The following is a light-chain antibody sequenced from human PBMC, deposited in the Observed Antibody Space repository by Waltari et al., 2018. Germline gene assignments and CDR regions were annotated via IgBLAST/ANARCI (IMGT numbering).Light chain of an antibody. CDR3: QQYYSTPLT. Sequence: DIVMPQSPDSLAVSLGERATINCKSRQSVLYSPNNKNYLAWYQQKPGQPPKLLIYWAPTRESGVPDRFSGSGSGTDFTLTISSLQAEDVAVYYCQQYYSTPLTFGQGTRLEIK. J-gene: IGKJ5*01. CDR2: WAP. V-gene: IGKV4-1*01. CDR1: QSVLYSPNNKNY.